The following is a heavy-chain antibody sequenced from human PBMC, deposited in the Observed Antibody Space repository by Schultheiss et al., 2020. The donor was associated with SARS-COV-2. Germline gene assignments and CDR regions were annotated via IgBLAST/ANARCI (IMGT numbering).Heavy chain of an antibody. CDR3: ARAKDPNWNYARPFDP. CDR2: INHSGST. D-gene: IGHD1-7*01. CDR1: GGSFSDYY. J-gene: IGHJ5*02. V-gene: IGHV4-34*01. Sequence: GSLRLSCAVYGGSFSDYYWSWIRQPPGKGLEWIGEINHSGSTNYNPSLQSRITISVDTSKNQFSLELSSVTAADTAVYYCARAKDPNWNYARPFDPWGQGTLVTVSS.